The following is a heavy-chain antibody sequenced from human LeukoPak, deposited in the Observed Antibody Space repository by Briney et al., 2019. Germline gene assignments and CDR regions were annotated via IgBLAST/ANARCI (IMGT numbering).Heavy chain of an antibody. CDR3: ARGGRSGSYYGY. J-gene: IGHJ4*02. Sequence: PSETLSLTCTVSGYSISSGYYWGWIRQPPGKGLEWIGSIYHSGSTYYNPSLKSRVTISVDTSKNQFSLKLSSVTAADTAVYYCARGGRSGSYYGYWGQGTLVTVSS. V-gene: IGHV4-38-2*02. CDR2: IYHSGST. D-gene: IGHD1-26*01. CDR1: GYSISSGYY.